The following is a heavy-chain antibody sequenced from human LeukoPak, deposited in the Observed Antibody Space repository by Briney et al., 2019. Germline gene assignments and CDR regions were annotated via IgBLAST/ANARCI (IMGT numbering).Heavy chain of an antibody. CDR2: ISAYNGNT. CDR3: ARDGGRDILTGYPYY. D-gene: IGHD3-9*01. J-gene: IGHJ4*02. V-gene: IGHV1-18*01. CDR1: GYTFTSYG. Sequence: ASVTVSCKASGYTFTSYGISWVRQAPGQGLEWMGWISAYNGNTNYAQKLQGRVTMTTDTSTSTAYMELRSLRSDDTAVYYCARDGGRDILTGYPYYWGQGTLVTVSS.